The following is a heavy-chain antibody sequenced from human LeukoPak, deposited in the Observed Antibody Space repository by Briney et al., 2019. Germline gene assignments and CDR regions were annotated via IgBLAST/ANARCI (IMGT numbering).Heavy chain of an antibody. CDR3: ANGWGYFDY. CDR2: INHSGST. CDR1: GGSFSGYY. D-gene: IGHD6-19*01. J-gene: IGHJ4*02. Sequence: PSETLSLTCAVYGGSFSGYYWSWIRQPPGKGLEWIGEINHSGSTNYNPSLKSRVTISVDTSKNQFSLKLSSVTAADTAVYYCANGWGYFDYWGQGTLVTVSS. V-gene: IGHV4-34*01.